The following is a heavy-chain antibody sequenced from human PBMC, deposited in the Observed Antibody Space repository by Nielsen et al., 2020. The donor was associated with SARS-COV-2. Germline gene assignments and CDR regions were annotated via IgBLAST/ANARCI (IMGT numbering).Heavy chain of an antibody. CDR3: ARGEGGYDFWSGYYD. D-gene: IGHD3-3*01. CDR1: GYTFTSYA. CDR2: INAGNGNT. Sequence: ASVKVSCKASGYTFTSYAMHWVRQAPGQRLEWMGWINAGNGNTKYSQKFQGRVTITRDTSARTAYMELSSLRSEDTAVYYCARGEGGYDFWSGYYDWGQGTLVTVSS. J-gene: IGHJ4*02. V-gene: IGHV1-3*01.